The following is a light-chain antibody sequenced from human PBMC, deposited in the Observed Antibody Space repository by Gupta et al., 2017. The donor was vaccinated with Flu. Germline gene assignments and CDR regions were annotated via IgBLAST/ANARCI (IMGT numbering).Light chain of an antibody. J-gene: IGLJ2*01. CDR1: ALPKQY. CDR3: QSADSSGTVV. Sequence: SYELTQPPSVSVSPGQTARITCSGDALPKQYAYWYQQKPGQAPVLVIYKDSERPSGIPERVSGSSSGTTVTLTISGVQAEDEADYDCQSADSSGTVVFGGGTKLTVL. CDR2: KDS. V-gene: IGLV3-25*02.